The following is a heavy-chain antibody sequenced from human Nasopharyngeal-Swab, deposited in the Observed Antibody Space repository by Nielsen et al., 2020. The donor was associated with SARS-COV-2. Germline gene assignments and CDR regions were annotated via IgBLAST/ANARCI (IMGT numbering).Heavy chain of an antibody. Sequence: SETLSLTCAVYGGSFSGYYWSWIRQPPGKGLEWIGEINHSGSTNYNPSLKSRVTISVDTSKNQFSLKLSSVTAADTAMYYCARGVTMVRGVIRKAGDYFDYWGQGTLVTVSS. CDR3: ARGVTMVRGVIRKAGDYFDY. J-gene: IGHJ4*02. D-gene: IGHD3-10*01. CDR1: GGSFSGYY. V-gene: IGHV4-34*01. CDR2: INHSGST.